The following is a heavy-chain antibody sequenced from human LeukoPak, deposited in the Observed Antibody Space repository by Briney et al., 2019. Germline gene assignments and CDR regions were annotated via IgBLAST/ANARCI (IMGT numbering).Heavy chain of an antibody. Sequence: GASVKVSCKASGYTFTSYYMHWARQAPGQGLEWMGIINPSGGSTSYAQKFQGRVTMTRDTSTSTVYMELSSLRSEDTAVYYCARDLLLAAAGTGGDYWGQGTLVTVSS. CDR3: ARDLLLAAAGTGGDY. D-gene: IGHD6-13*01. J-gene: IGHJ4*02. CDR2: INPSGGST. V-gene: IGHV1-46*01. CDR1: GYTFTSYY.